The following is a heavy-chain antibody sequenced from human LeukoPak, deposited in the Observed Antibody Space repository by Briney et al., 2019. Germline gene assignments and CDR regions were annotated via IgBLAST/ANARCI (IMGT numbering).Heavy chain of an antibody. V-gene: IGHV3-11*04. CDR1: GFTFSDYY. D-gene: IGHD3-10*01. J-gene: IGHJ4*02. Sequence: GGSLRLSCAASGFTFSDYYMSWIRQAPGKGLEWVSYISSSGSAIYYADSVKRRFTISRDNAKNSLYLQMNSLRAEDTAVYYCARDLYYYGSGSYYRADYWGQGTLVTVSS. CDR2: ISSSGSAI. CDR3: ARDLYYYGSGSYYRADY.